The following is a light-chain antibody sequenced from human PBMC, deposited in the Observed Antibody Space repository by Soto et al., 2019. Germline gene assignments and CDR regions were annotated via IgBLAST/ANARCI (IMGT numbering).Light chain of an antibody. CDR1: QSVSSSY. V-gene: IGKV3-20*01. CDR2: GAS. Sequence: EIVLTQSPGTLALSPGERATLSCRVSQSVSSSYLAWYRQKPGQAPTLLIYGASSRATGIPDRFSGSGSGTDFILTISRLEPEDFAVYYCQQYGSSPAFGQGTKVEIK. J-gene: IGKJ1*01. CDR3: QQYGSSPA.